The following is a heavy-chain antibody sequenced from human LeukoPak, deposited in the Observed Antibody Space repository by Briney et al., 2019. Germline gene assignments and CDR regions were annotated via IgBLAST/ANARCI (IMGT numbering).Heavy chain of an antibody. CDR2: INHSGRI. Sequence: SETLSLTCAVYGGSFSGQYWGWIRQPPGKGLEWIGEINHSGRISYNASPESRVTISLDTSKNQFSLKLSSVTAADTAVYYCAGGDYHGSESYANYWGQGTLVTVSS. CDR1: GGSFSGQY. D-gene: IGHD3-10*01. V-gene: IGHV4-34*01. J-gene: IGHJ4*02. CDR3: AGGDYHGSESYANY.